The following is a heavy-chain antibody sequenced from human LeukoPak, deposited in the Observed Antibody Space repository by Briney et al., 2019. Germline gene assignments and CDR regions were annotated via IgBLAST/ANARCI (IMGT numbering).Heavy chain of an antibody. CDR3: ARERVGYGRPFDY. V-gene: IGHV1-8*02. CDR2: MNPNSGNT. J-gene: IGHJ4*02. Sequence: ASVKVSCKASGYTFTSYAMHWVRQAPGQRLEWMGWMNPNSGNTGYAQKFQGRVTMTRNTSISTAYMELSSLRSEDTAVYYCARERVGYGRPFDYWGQGTLVTVSS. D-gene: IGHD5-18*01. CDR1: GYTFTSYA.